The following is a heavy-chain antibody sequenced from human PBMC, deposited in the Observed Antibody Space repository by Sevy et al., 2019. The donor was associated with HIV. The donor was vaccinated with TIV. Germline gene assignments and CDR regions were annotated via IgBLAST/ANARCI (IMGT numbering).Heavy chain of an antibody. CDR3: ARGGYYYDNAAYYALDS. D-gene: IGHD3-22*01. V-gene: IGHV3-33*01. CDR1: GFTFSNYA. Sequence: GGSLRLSCAATGFTFSNYAMHWVRQAPGKGLEWVAIIWSDGAYQYHWDSVTGGFTISRNNSKNTLYLQMNNVRVEDTAVYYCARGGYYYDNAAYYALDSWGQGTLVTVSS. CDR2: IWSDGAYQ. J-gene: IGHJ4*02.